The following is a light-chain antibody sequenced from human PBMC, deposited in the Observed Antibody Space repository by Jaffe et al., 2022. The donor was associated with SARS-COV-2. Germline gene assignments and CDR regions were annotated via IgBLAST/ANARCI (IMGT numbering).Light chain of an antibody. V-gene: IGKV3-11*01. CDR1: QSISSY. Sequence: IVLTQSPATLYLSPGERATLSCRASQSISSYLAWFQQKPGQAPRLLIYDASNRATGVPARFSGSGSGTDFTLTISSLEPEDFAVYYCQQRSNTFGGGTKVEIK. J-gene: IGKJ4*01. CDR2: DAS. CDR3: QQRSNT.